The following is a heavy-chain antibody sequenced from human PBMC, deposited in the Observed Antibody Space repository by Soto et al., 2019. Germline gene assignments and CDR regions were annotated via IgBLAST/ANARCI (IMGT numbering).Heavy chain of an antibody. CDR3: ARGWYYFDF. Sequence: SEPLSLTCDVSGKPVTCGYYWGWIRQSPGKGLEWIGSIYYGGTTYYNPSLRSRLAISIDTSKNQFSLRLSSVTAADTALYYCARGWYYFDFWGQGTLVTVSS. CDR1: GKPVTCGYY. CDR2: IYYGGTT. V-gene: IGHV4-38-2*01. J-gene: IGHJ4*02. D-gene: IGHD2-15*01.